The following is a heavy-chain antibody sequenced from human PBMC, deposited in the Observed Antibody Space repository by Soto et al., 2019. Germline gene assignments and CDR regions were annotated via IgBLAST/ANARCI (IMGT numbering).Heavy chain of an antibody. D-gene: IGHD2-2*01. V-gene: IGHV4-31*03. CDR3: ARRLGYCSSTSCREDHYYYYYMDV. CDR1: GGSISSGGYY. Sequence: ILSLTCTVSGGSISSGGYYWSWIRQHPGKGLEWIGYIYYSGSTYYNPSLKSRVTISVDTSKNQFSLKLSSVTAADTAVYYCARRLGYCSSTSCREDHYYYYYMDVWGKGTTVTVSS. CDR2: IYYSGST. J-gene: IGHJ6*03.